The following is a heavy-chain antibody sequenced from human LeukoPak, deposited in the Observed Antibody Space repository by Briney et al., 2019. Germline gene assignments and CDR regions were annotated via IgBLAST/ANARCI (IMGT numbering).Heavy chain of an antibody. Sequence: NPSETLSLTCAVSGGSISSSNWWSWVRQPPGKGLEWIGEIYHCGSTNYNPSLKSRVTISVDKSENQFSLKLSSVTAADTAVYYCASVLLWFGEFPRFDPWGQGTLVTISS. V-gene: IGHV4-4*02. CDR2: IYHCGST. CDR1: GGSISSSNW. J-gene: IGHJ5*02. CDR3: ASVLLWFGEFPRFDP. D-gene: IGHD3-10*01.